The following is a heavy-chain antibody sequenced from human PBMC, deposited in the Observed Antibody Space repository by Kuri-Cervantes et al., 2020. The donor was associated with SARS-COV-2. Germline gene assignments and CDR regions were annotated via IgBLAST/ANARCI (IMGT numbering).Heavy chain of an antibody. V-gene: IGHV4-39*01. CDR2: IYYSGST. CDR1: GGSISSSSYY. D-gene: IGHD3-3*01. Sequence: GSLRLSCTVSGGSISSSSYYWGWIRQPPGKGLEWIGSIYYSGSTYYNPSLKSRVTISVDTSKNQFSLKLSSVTAADTAVYYCARGGLRIFGVVSPWFDPWGQGTLVTVSS. J-gene: IGHJ5*02. CDR3: ARGGLRIFGVVSPWFDP.